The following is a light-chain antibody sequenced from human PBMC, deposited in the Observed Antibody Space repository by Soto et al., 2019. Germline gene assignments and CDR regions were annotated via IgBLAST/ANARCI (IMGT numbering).Light chain of an antibody. V-gene: IGKV3-20*01. Sequence: ETVMTQSPVTLSLSPGERATLSCRASQSVSSSYLAWYQQKPGQAPRLLIYGASNRATGIPDRFSGSGSGTDFTLTISRLEPEDFAVYYCQQYGSSPGTFGQGTKVDIK. J-gene: IGKJ1*01. CDR1: QSVSSSY. CDR2: GAS. CDR3: QQYGSSPGT.